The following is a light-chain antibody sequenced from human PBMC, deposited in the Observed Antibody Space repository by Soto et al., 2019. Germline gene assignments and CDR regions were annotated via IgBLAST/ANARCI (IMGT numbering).Light chain of an antibody. V-gene: IGLV2-14*01. J-gene: IGLJ1*01. Sequence: QSALTQPASVSGSPGQSITISCTGTSSDVGGYNYVSWYQQHPDKAPKLMIYDVSNRPSGVSNRFYGSKSGNTASLTISGLQAEDEAYYYCRAYTASSSPYVLGTGTKLTV. CDR1: SSDVGGYNY. CDR3: RAYTASSSPYV. CDR2: DVS.